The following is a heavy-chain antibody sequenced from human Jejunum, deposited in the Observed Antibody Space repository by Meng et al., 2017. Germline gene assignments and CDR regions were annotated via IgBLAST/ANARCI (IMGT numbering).Heavy chain of an antibody. V-gene: IGHV1-46*01. D-gene: IGHD3-10*01. CDR2: INPSDNIT. CDR1: GYTFTSYH. CDR3: ARDSNPIVRGLHGFDI. Sequence: ASVKVSCKASGYTFTSYHMHWVRQAPGQGLEWMGIINPSDNITSYAQKFQGRVTMTRDTSTNTIYMEMNSLKSEDTAVYYCARDSNPIVRGLHGFDIWGQGTMVTVSS. J-gene: IGHJ3*02.